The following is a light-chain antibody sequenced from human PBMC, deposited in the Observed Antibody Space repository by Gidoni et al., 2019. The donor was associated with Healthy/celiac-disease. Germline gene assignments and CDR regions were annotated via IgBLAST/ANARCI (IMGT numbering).Light chain of an antibody. Sequence: DIQMTQSPSSLSASVGDRVTITCQASQDIINYLNWYQQKPGKAPKLLIYDASNLETGVPSRFSGSGSGTDFTFTISSLHPEDISTYYCQQYDNLPPYTFGQGTKLEIK. CDR1: QDIINY. V-gene: IGKV1-33*01. CDR2: DAS. J-gene: IGKJ2*01. CDR3: QQYDNLPPYT.